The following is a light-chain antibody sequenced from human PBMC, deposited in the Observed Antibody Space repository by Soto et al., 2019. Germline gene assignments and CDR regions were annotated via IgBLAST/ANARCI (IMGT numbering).Light chain of an antibody. V-gene: IGKV1-27*01. CDR1: QAISNY. CDR2: AAS. Sequence: DTQMTQSPSSLSASVGDRVTITCRASQAISNYLAWYQQKPGKVPNLLIYAASTLQSGVPSRFSGSGSGTEFTLTISSLQPEDGANYYCQKYNNAPPGYTFGQGTKLEIK. J-gene: IGKJ2*01. CDR3: QKYNNAPPGYT.